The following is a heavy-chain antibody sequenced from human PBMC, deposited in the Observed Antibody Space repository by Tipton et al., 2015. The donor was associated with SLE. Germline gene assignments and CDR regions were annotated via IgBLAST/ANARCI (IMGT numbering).Heavy chain of an antibody. CDR3: ARGVYDFLTGPKRFDP. CDR2: IYYSGSP. D-gene: IGHD3-9*01. CDR1: GGSISSDS. J-gene: IGHJ5*02. Sequence: LRLSCTVSGGSISSDSWNWIRQPPGKGLEWIGYIYYSGSPNYNPSLKSRLTISVDMSKNQISLKLSSVTAAVTAVYYCARGVYDFLTGPKRFDPWGQGTLVTVSS. V-gene: IGHV4-59*01.